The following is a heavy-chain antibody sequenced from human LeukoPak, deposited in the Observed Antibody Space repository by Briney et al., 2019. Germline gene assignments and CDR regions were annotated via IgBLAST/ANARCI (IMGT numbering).Heavy chain of an antibody. Sequence: GESLKISCKGSGYSFSSYWIAWVRQMPGKGLEWMGIIHPGNSETTYNPSFKGHVTMSADKSISTAYLQWSSLKASDTAMYYCARHIPAAGNYMDVWGKGTTVTVSS. CDR2: IHPGNSET. CDR1: GYSFSSYW. CDR3: ARHIPAAGNYMDV. D-gene: IGHD6-13*01. J-gene: IGHJ6*03. V-gene: IGHV5-51*01.